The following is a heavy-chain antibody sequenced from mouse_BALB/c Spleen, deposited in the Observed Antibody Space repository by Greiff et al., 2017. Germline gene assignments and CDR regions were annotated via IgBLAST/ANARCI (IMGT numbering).Heavy chain of an antibody. J-gene: IGHJ1*01. D-gene: IGHD3-3*01. CDR1: GYTFTSYW. CDR3: ARRGRDWYFDV. Sequence: VKLVESGAELAKPGASVKMSCKASGYTFTSYWMHWVKQRPGQGLEWIGYINPSTGYTEYNQKFKDKATLTADKSSSTAYMQLSSLTSEDSAVYYCARRGRDWYFDVWGAGTTVTVSS. CDR2: INPSTGYT. V-gene: IGHV1-7*01.